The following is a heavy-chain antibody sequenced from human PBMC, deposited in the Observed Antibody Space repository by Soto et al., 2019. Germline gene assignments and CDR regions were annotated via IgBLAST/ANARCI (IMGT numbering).Heavy chain of an antibody. Sequence: ASVKVSCKTSGYTFTGYYIHWIRQAPGQGLEWMGWINPNSGDTNYSQEFQGRVTMTSDTSITTAYVELTRLRSDDTAVYYCARREQWLENFDFWGQGXLVTVYS. J-gene: IGHJ4*02. CDR1: GYTFTGYY. CDR3: ARREQWLENFDF. D-gene: IGHD6-19*01. V-gene: IGHV1-2*02. CDR2: INPNSGDT.